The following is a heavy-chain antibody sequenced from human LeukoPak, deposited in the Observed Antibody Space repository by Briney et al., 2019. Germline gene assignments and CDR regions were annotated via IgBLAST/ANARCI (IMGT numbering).Heavy chain of an antibody. V-gene: IGHV4-59*01. D-gene: IGHD3-10*01. CDR2: IHYTGST. CDR1: VGSINSYY. J-gene: IGHJ5*02. Sequence: PSETLSLTCTVSVGSINSYYWSWIRQPPGKGLECIGYIHYTGSTNYNPSLKSRVTISVDTSKNQFSLKLSSVTAADTAIYYCARGGYYGSGNDFRFDPWGQGTLVTVSS. CDR3: ARGGYYGSGNDFRFDP.